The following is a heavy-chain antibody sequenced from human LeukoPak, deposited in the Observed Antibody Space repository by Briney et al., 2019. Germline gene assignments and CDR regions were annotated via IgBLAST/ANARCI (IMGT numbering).Heavy chain of an antibody. CDR3: ARVVLVAAQGEFDY. CDR2: ISSSSSYI. V-gene: IGHV3-21*05. J-gene: IGHJ4*02. D-gene: IGHD3-16*01. CDR1: GFTFSSYS. Sequence: PGGSLRLSCAASGFTFSSYSMNWVRQAPGKGLEWVSYISSSSSYIYYADSVKGRFTISRDNAKNSLYLQMNSLRAEDTAVYYCARVVLVAAQGEFDYWGQGTLVTVSS.